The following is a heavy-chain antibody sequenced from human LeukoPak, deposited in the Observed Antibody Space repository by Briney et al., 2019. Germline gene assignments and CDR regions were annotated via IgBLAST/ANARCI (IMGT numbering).Heavy chain of an antibody. V-gene: IGHV3-23*01. CDR3: ARILTRGYCSGGSCYSYWFDP. CDR2: ISGSGGST. J-gene: IGHJ5*02. D-gene: IGHD2-15*01. Sequence: GGSLRLSCAASGFTFSGYAMSWVRQAPGKGLEWVSAISGSGGSTYYADSVKGRFTISRDNSKNTLYLQMNSLRAEDTAVYYCARILTRGYCSGGSCYSYWFDPWGQGTLVTVSS. CDR1: GFTFSGYA.